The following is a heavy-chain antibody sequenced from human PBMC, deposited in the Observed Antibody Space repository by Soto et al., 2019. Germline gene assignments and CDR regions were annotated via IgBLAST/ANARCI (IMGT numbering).Heavy chain of an antibody. J-gene: IGHJ4*02. CDR1: GFTFSSYA. CDR3: AKCRLGGGVRGVPSPFDY. CDR2: ISGSGGST. V-gene: IGHV3-23*01. Sequence: GGSLRLSCAASGFTFSSYAMSWVRQAPGKGLEWVSAISGSGGSTYYADSVKGRFTISRDNSKNTLYRQMNSLRAGDRAVYYWAKCRLGGGVRGVPSPFDYWGQGTLVTVSS. D-gene: IGHD3-10*01.